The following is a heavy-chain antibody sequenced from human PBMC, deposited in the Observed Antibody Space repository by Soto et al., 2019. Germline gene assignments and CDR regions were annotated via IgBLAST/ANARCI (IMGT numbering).Heavy chain of an antibody. CDR3: AKRLTSGDEGF. J-gene: IGHJ4*02. CDR2: IRAKSNKYAT. CDR1: GFSFSGSA. V-gene: IGHV3-73*01. Sequence: PGGSLRLSCAASGFSFSGSAIHWVRQASGKGLEWVGRIRAKSNKYATLYAESLKGRFTISRDDSQSTAYLEMNSLRGEDTAVYYCAKRLTSGDEGFWGRGTLVTVSS. D-gene: IGHD2-21*02.